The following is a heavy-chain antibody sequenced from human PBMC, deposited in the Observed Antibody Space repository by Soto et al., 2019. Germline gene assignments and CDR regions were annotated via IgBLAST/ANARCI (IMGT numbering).Heavy chain of an antibody. Sequence: GGSLRLSCAASGFTFSSYAMHWVRQAPGKGLEWVAVISYDGSNKYYADSVKGRFTISRDNSKNTLYLQMNSLRAEDTAVYYCARDGGYCTSGVCYTSYFDYWGQGTLVTVSS. D-gene: IGHD2-8*01. V-gene: IGHV3-30-3*01. CDR1: GFTFSSYA. CDR2: ISYDGSNK. CDR3: ARDGGYCTSGVCYTSYFDY. J-gene: IGHJ4*02.